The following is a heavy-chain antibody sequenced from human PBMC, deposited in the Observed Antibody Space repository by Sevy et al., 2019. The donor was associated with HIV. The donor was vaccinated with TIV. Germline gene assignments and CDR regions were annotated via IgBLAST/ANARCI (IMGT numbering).Heavy chain of an antibody. CDR3: ARRRHGSKGGDVFDI. D-gene: IGHD2-2*01. J-gene: IGHJ3*02. CDR1: GFTFSTYS. V-gene: IGHV3-21*01. CDR2: ISSGRSYI. Sequence: GGSLRLSCAASGFTFSTYSMNGVRQAPWKGLEWVSSISSGRSYIYYADSLKGRFTISRDNAKKSLYLQMNSLRAEDTAVYYCARRRHGSKGGDVFDIWGQGTMVTVSS.